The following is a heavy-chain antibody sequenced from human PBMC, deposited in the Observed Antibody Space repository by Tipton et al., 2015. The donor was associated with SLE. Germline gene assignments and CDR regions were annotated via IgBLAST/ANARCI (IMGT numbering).Heavy chain of an antibody. J-gene: IGHJ4*02. Sequence: LRLSCTASGGSISSYYWSWIRQPPGKGLEWIGYIYYSGSTNYNPSLKSRVTISVDTSKNQFSLKLSSVTAADTAVYYCARTPDYYDSSGYFDYWGQGTLVTVSS. D-gene: IGHD3-22*01. CDR1: GGSISSYY. CDR2: IYYSGST. CDR3: ARTPDYYDSSGYFDY. V-gene: IGHV4-59*01.